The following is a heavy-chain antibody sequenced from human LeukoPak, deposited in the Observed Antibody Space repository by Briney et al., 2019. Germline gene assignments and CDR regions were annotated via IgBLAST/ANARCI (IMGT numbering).Heavy chain of an antibody. CDR1: GYTFTSYG. CDR2: INPNSGGT. Sequence: GASVKVSCKASGYTFTSYGITWLRQAPGQGLEWMGWINPNSGGTNYAQKFQGRVTMTRDTSISTAYMELSRLRSDDTAVYYCARDALYSSGWYDYWGQGTLVTVSS. V-gene: IGHV1-2*02. CDR3: ARDALYSSGWYDY. D-gene: IGHD6-19*01. J-gene: IGHJ4*02.